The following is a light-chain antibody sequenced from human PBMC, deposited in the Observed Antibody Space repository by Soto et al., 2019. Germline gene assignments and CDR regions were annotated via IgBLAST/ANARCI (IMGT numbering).Light chain of an antibody. Sequence: DIQMTQSPSTLSASVGDSVTITCRASQSISNWVAWYQQQPGKAPKLLIYDASSLESGVPSRFSGSGSGTEFTLTINSLQPDDFAVYYCQQYGSSHTFGQGTKLEIK. CDR2: DAS. CDR1: QSISNW. CDR3: QQYGSSHT. J-gene: IGKJ2*01. V-gene: IGKV1-5*01.